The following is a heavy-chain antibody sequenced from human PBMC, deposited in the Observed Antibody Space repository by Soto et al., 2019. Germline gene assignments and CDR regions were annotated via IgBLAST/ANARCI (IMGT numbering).Heavy chain of an antibody. CDR3: ARVDYDFWSGYHYYYYGMDV. V-gene: IGHV3-48*03. CDR1: GFTFSSYE. D-gene: IGHD3-3*01. Sequence: VGSLRLSCAASGFTFSSYEMNWVRQAPGKGLEWVSYISSSGSTIYYADSVKGRFTISRDNAKNSLYLQMNSLRAEDTAVYYCARVDYDFWSGYHYYYYGMDVWGQGTTVTVSS. J-gene: IGHJ6*02. CDR2: ISSSGSTI.